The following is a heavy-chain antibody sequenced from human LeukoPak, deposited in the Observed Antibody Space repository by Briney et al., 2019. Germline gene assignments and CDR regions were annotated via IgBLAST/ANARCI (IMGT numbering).Heavy chain of an antibody. Sequence: GESLKISCKGSGYSFTSYWISWVRQMPGKSLEWMGRIDPSDSYTNYSPSFQGHVTISADKSISTAYLQWSSLKASDTAMYYCARPSSGWYVLDYWGQGTLVTVSS. CDR1: GYSFTSYW. D-gene: IGHD6-19*01. CDR2: IDPSDSYT. CDR3: ARPSSGWYVLDY. V-gene: IGHV5-10-1*01. J-gene: IGHJ4*02.